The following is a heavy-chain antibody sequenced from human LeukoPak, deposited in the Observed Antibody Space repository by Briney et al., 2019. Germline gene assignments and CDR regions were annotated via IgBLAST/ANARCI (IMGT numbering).Heavy chain of an antibody. V-gene: IGHV1-2*02. J-gene: IGHJ4*02. CDR1: GYTFTGYY. Sequence: ASVKVSCKASGYTFTGYYMHWVRQAPGQGLEWMGWINPNSGGTNYAQKFQGRVTMTRDTSISTAYMELSRLRSDDTAVYYCARGDSSGWYGFDYWGQGTLVTVSS. CDR2: INPNSGGT. CDR3: ARGDSSGWYGFDY. D-gene: IGHD6-19*01.